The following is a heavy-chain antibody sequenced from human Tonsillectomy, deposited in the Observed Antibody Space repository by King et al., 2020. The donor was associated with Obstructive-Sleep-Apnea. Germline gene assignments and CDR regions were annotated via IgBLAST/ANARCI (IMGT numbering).Heavy chain of an antibody. V-gene: IGHV3-30*18. CDR2: ISYDGSNK. J-gene: IGHJ4*02. CDR3: AKEARDYGDYVDY. Sequence: VQLVESGGGVVQPGRSLRLSCAASGFTFSSYGRHWVRQAPGKGLEWGAVISYDGSNKYYADSVKGRFTISRDNSKNTLYLQMNSLRAEDTAVYYCAKEARDYGDYVDYWGQGTLVTVSS. CDR1: GFTFSSYG. D-gene: IGHD4-17*01.